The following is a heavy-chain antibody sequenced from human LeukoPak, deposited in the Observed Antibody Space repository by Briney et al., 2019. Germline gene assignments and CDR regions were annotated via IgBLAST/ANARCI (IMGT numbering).Heavy chain of an antibody. Sequence: ASVKVSCKASGYPFTGYYMHWVRQAPGQGLEWMGWIKPNSGGTNYAQNFQGRVTMTRDTSISTAYMELSRLRSDDTAVYYCARSSYYSAISCCRENYYALDVWGQGTAVTVSS. CDR3: ARSSYYSAISCCRENYYALDV. CDR1: GYPFTGYY. J-gene: IGHJ6*02. D-gene: IGHD2-15*01. CDR2: IKPNSGGT. V-gene: IGHV1-2*02.